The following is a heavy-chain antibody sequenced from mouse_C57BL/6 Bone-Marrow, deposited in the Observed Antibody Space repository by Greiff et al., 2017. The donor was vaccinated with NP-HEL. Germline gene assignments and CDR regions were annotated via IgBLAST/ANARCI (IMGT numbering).Heavy chain of an antibody. CDR1: GYTFTSYW. J-gene: IGHJ2*01. V-gene: IGHV1-59*01. CDR3: AWGNYDDY. CDR2: IDPSDSYT. Sequence: VQLQQPGAELVRPGTSVKLSCKASGYTFTSYWMHWVKQRPGQGLEWIGVIDPSDSYTNYNQKFKGKATLTVDTSSSTAYMQLSSLTSEDSAVYYCAWGNYDDYWGQGTTLTVSS.